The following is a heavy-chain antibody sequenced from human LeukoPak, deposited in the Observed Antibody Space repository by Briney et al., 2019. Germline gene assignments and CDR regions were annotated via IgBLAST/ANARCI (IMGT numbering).Heavy chain of an antibody. J-gene: IGHJ4*02. D-gene: IGHD2-15*01. CDR3: ARDSSGYCSGGSCYPLEY. CDR1: GFTFDDYA. CDR2: ISWNSGSI. Sequence: GRSLRLSCAASGFTFDDYAMHWVRQAPGKGLEWVSGISWNSGSIVYAYSVKGRFTSSRDNAKNSLYRQMNSMRDEDMALYYCARDSSGYCSGGSCYPLEYWGQGTLVTVSS. V-gene: IGHV3-9*03.